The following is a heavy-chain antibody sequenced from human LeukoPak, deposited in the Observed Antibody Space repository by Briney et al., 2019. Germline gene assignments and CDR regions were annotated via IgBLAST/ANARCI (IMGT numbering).Heavy chain of an antibody. J-gene: IGHJ4*02. CDR2: ISGSGAST. CDR3: AKDVTYYDILTGQPTFDY. V-gene: IGHV3-23*01. D-gene: IGHD3-9*01. CDR1: GFTFSSYG. Sequence: GGSLRLSCAASGFTFSSYGMSWVRQAPGKGLEWVSAISGSGASTYYADCVTGRFTISRDNSKNTLYLQMNSLRAEDTAVYYCAKDVTYYDILTGQPTFDYWGQGTLVTVSS.